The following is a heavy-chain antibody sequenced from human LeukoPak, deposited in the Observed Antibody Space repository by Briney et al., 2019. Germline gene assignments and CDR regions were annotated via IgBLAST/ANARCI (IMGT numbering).Heavy chain of an antibody. Sequence: ASVKVSCKASGYSFNSYGISWVRPAPGQGLEWMGWISAYDGDTNYAQSLQGRVTMTTDTSTTTAYMELTGLRSDDTAVYYCARGLYSSSWYFDYWGQGTLVTVSS. CDR3: ARGLYSSSWYFDY. D-gene: IGHD6-13*01. J-gene: IGHJ4*02. CDR1: GYSFNSYG. V-gene: IGHV1-18*01. CDR2: ISAYDGDT.